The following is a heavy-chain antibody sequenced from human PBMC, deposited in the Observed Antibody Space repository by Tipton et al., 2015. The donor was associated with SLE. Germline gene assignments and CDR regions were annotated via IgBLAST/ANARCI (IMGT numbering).Heavy chain of an antibody. J-gene: IGHJ4*02. V-gene: IGHV3-30*09. D-gene: IGHD1/OR15-1a*01. CDR3: TKGVRWNIDPFYFDY. Sequence: SLRLSCAASGFTFSTYPLHWVRQSPGKGLEWVAGISYDGSNKFYTESVMGRFAISRDNSRNTLYLQMDSLTPEDTALYYCTKGVRWNIDPFYFDYWGQGTLVTVSS. CDR2: ISYDGSNK. CDR1: GFTFSTYP.